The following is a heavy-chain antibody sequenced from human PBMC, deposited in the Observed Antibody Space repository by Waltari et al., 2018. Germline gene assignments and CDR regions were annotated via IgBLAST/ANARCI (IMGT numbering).Heavy chain of an antibody. V-gene: IGHV4-59*01. D-gene: IGHD6-13*01. CDR3: ARGISSWWVEDI. CDR2: IYYSGGT. J-gene: IGHJ3*02. CDR1: GGSISSYY. Sequence: QVQLQESGPGLVKPSETLSLTCTVSGGSISSYYWSWIRQPPGKGLEWIGYIYYSGGTNYNPSLKSRVTISVDTSKNQFSLKLSSVTAADTAVYYCARGISSWWVEDIWGQGTMVTFSS.